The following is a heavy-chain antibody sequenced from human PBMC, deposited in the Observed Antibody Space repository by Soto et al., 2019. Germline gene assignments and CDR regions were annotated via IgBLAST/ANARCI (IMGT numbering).Heavy chain of an antibody. J-gene: IGHJ5*02. V-gene: IGHV4-30-2*01. D-gene: IGHD3-10*01. Sequence: PSETLSLTCAVSGGSISSGGYPWSWVRQPPGKGLEWIGYIYHSGSTYYNPSLKSRVTISVDRSKNQFSLKLSSVTAADTAVYYCARVGYGSGTWRFDPWGQGTLVTVSS. CDR3: ARVGYGSGTWRFDP. CDR1: GGSISSGGYP. CDR2: IYHSGST.